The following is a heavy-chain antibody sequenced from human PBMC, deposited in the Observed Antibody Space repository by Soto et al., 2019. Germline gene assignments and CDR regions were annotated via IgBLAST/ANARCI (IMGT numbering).Heavy chain of an antibody. CDR2: VHDTGTT. CDR3: ARGLSSPSAAGV. D-gene: IGHD6-6*01. Sequence: QLQLQESGPGLVKPSETLSLTCAVSGGSVSSGGNYWGWIRQSPGKGLEWIGRVHDTGTTHYNPPVTSRVTISADTSKNQFSLNVTSVTAADTAVYYCARGLSSPSAAGVWGQGNLVTVSS. J-gene: IGHJ4*02. CDR1: GGSVSSGGNY. V-gene: IGHV4-39*01.